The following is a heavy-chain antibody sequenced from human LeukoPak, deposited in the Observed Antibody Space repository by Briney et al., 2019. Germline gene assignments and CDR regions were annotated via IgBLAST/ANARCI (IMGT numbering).Heavy chain of an antibody. CDR3: AKDFRLLGVVAAHGGFDY. V-gene: IGHV3-9*01. CDR1: GFTFDDYA. J-gene: IGHJ4*02. D-gene: IGHD2-15*01. Sequence: GRSLRLSCAASGFTFDDYAMHWVRQAPGKGLEWVSGICWNSGSIGYADSVKGRFTISRDNAKNSLYLQMNSLRAEDTALYYCAKDFRLLGVVAAHGGFDYWGQGTLVTVSS. CDR2: ICWNSGSI.